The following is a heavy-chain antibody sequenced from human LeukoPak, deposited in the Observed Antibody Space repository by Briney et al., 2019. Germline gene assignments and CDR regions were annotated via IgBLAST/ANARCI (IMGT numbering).Heavy chain of an antibody. CDR1: GFTFGSYS. D-gene: IGHD2-21*02. CDR3: ARGKRNCGGDCYSK. V-gene: IGHV3-48*01. Sequence: GGSLRLSCAASGFTFGSYSMNWVRQAPGKGLEWVSYISSSSSTIYYADSVKGRFTISRDNAKNSLYLQMNSLRAEDTAVYYCARGKRNCGGDCYSKWGQGTLVTVSS. J-gene: IGHJ4*02. CDR2: ISSSSSTI.